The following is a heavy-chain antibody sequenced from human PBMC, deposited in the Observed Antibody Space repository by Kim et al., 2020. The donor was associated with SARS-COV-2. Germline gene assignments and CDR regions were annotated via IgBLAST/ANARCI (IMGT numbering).Heavy chain of an antibody. D-gene: IGHD6-13*01. Sequence: SGPTLVNPTQTLTLTCTFSGFSLSTSVVGVGWIRQPPGKALEWLALIYWDDDKRYSPSLKSRLTITKDTSKNQVVLTMTNMDPVDTATYYCAHRGSSWFHPYFDYWGQGTLVTVSS. CDR2: IYWDDDK. V-gene: IGHV2-5*02. CDR3: AHRGSSWFHPYFDY. CDR1: GFSLSTSVVG. J-gene: IGHJ4*02.